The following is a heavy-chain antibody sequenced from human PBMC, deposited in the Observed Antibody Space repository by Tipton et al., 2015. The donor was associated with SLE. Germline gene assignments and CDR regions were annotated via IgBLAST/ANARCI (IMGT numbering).Heavy chain of an antibody. CDR1: GGSISSGGCY. CDR2: IYYTGST. CDR3: ARAPSHSIHFDC. J-gene: IGHJ4*02. V-gene: IGHV4-61*08. Sequence: TLSLTCTVSGGSISSGGCYWSWLRQLPGKGLEWIGYIYYTGSTNYNPSLESRVTISLDTSKNQFSLEVSSVTAADTAVYYCARAPSHSIHFDCWGQGTLVSVSS. D-gene: IGHD6-6*01.